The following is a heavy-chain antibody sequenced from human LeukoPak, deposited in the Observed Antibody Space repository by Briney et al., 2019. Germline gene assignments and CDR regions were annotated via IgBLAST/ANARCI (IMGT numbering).Heavy chain of an antibody. D-gene: IGHD3-22*01. Sequence: GGSLRLSCSASGFTVSSNYMSWVRQAPGKGLEWVSVIYMADVTCCAAGTTSYAEDVKGRFTISRDISKNTIYLQMNSLRGDDTAVYFCASSFDRDSSGYDRPPGYWGQGTLVTVSS. CDR2: IYMADVTCCAAGTT. CDR1: GFTVSSNY. CDR3: ASSFDRDSSGYDRPPGY. V-gene: IGHV3-53*05. J-gene: IGHJ4*02.